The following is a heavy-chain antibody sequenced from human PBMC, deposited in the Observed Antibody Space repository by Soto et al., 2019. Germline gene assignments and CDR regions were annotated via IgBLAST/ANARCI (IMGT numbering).Heavy chain of an antibody. CDR1: GFTFSSYA. J-gene: IGHJ6*02. Sequence: EVQLLESGGGLVQPGGSLRLSCAASGFTFSSYAMSWVRQAPGKGLEWVSAISGSGGSTYYADSVKGRFTISRDNSKNTLYLQMNSLRAEDTAVYYCAKVEHYGAWNYYCGMDVWGQGTTVTVSS. V-gene: IGHV3-23*01. D-gene: IGHD4-17*01. CDR3: AKVEHYGAWNYYCGMDV. CDR2: ISGSGGST.